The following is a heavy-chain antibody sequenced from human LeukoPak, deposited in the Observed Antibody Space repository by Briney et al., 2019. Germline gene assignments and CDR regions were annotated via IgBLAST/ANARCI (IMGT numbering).Heavy chain of an antibody. CDR2: ISSSSSYI. V-gene: IGHV3-21*01. Sequence: GAPRLSCAASGFTFSSYSMNWVRQAPGKGLEWVSSISSSSSYIYYADSVKGRFTISRDNAQNSLYLQMNSLRAEDTAVYYCAREGAVYYYDSSGSQGQYYYYGMDVWGQGTTVTVSS. CDR1: GFTFSSYS. CDR3: AREGAVYYYDSSGSQGQYYYYGMDV. D-gene: IGHD3-22*01. J-gene: IGHJ6*02.